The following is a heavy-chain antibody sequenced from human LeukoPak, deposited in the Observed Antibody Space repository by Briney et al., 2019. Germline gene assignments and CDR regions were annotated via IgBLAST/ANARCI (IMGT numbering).Heavy chain of an antibody. V-gene: IGHV3-23*01. CDR1: GFTFNNYA. Sequence: GSLRLSCAASGFTFNNYAMSWVRQAPGKGLEWVSAITGSGDDTYHADSVEGRFTISRDNSKNTLYLQMNSLRAEDTAVYYCAKGSRTSRPYYFDFWGQEILVTVSS. CDR2: ITGSGDDT. J-gene: IGHJ4*02. D-gene: IGHD3/OR15-3a*01. CDR3: AKGSRTSRPYYFDF.